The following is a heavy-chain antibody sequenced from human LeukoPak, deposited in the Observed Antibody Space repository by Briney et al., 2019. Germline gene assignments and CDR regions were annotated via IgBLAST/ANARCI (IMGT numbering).Heavy chain of an antibody. CDR1: GGSFSGYY. CDR2: INHSGST. V-gene: IGHV4-34*01. Sequence: SETLSLTCAVYGGSFSGYYWSWIRQPPGKGLEWIGEINHSGSTNYNPSLKSRVTISVDTSKNQFSLKLSSVTAADTAVYYCARLIVATIPPSYYYYMDVWGKGTTVTISS. D-gene: IGHD5-12*01. J-gene: IGHJ6*03. CDR3: ARLIVATIPPSYYYYMDV.